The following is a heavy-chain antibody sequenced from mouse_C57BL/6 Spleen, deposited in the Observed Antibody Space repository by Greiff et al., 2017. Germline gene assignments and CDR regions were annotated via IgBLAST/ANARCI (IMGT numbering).Heavy chain of an antibody. V-gene: IGHV1-52*01. CDR3: ARGTAQYYYDY. CDR1: GYTFTSYW. CDR2: IDPNDSET. Sequence: VQLQQPGAELVRPGSSVKLSCKASGYTFTSYWMHWVKQRPIQGLEWIGNIDPNDSETHYNQKFKGKATLTVDKSSSTAYMQLSSLTSEDSAVYYCARGTAQYYYDYWGQGTTLTVSS. J-gene: IGHJ2*01. D-gene: IGHD3-2*02.